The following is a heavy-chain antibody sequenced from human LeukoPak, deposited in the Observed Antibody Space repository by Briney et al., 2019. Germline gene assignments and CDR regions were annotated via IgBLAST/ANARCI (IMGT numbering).Heavy chain of an antibody. J-gene: IGHJ6*03. Sequence: GGSLRPSCAASGFTFSSYGMHWVRQAPGKGLEWVAFIRYDGSNKYYADSVKGRFTISRDNSKNTLYLQMNSLRAEDTAVYYCAKVRTYFCSGGSCYSPYYYYMDVWGKGTTVTVSS. V-gene: IGHV3-30*02. CDR3: AKVRTYFCSGGSCYSPYYYYMDV. CDR2: IRYDGSNK. D-gene: IGHD2-15*01. CDR1: GFTFSSYG.